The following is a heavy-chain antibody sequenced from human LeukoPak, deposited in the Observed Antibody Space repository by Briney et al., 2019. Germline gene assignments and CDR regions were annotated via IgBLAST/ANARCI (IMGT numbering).Heavy chain of an antibody. CDR2: ISGSGGST. D-gene: IGHD3-22*01. Sequence: GGSLRLSCAASGFTFSSYAMSWVRQAPGKGLEWVSAISGSGGSTYYADSVKGRFTISRDNSKNTLYLQMNSLRAEDTAVYYCARLPYYYDSSGYYYGMDVWGQGTTVTVSS. CDR1: GFTFSSYA. CDR3: ARLPYYYDSSGYYYGMDV. V-gene: IGHV3-23*01. J-gene: IGHJ6*02.